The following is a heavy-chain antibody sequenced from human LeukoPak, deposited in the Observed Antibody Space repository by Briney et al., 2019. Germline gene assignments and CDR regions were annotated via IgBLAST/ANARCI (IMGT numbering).Heavy chain of an antibody. CDR1: GFTFSSYG. CDR3: AKVSSGWIVGYFDY. D-gene: IGHD6-19*01. CDR2: ISSSGDST. J-gene: IGHJ4*02. Sequence: GGSLRLSCAASGFTFSSYGMSWVRQAPGKGLEWVSVISSSGDSTYYADSVKGRFTISRDNSKNTLYLQMNSLRAEDTAIYYCAKVSSGWIVGYFDYWGQGTLVTVSS. V-gene: IGHV3-23*01.